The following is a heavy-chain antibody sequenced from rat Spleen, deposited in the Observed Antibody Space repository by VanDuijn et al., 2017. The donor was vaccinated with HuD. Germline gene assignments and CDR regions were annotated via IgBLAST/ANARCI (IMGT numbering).Heavy chain of an antibody. CDR3: ARRHYGYTDYFDY. Sequence: EVQLVESGGGLVQPGRSVKLSCAASGFTFSNYGMHWIRQAPTKGLEWVASISPSGGSTYYRDSVKGRFTISRDNAKSILSLQMDSLRSEDTATYYGARRHYGYTDYFDYWGQGVMVTVSS. D-gene: IGHD1-9*01. CDR2: ISPSGGST. CDR1: GFTFSNYG. V-gene: IGHV5-19*01. J-gene: IGHJ2*01.